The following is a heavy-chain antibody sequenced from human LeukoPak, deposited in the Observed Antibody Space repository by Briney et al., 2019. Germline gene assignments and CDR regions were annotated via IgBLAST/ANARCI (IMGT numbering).Heavy chain of an antibody. Sequence: GSLRLSFSASGFTFSSYAMHWVRPAAGKGLEWVAVISYDGSNKYYADSVKGRFTISRDNSKNTLYLQMNSLRAEDTAVYYCARDYYGSGSYYGAFGIWGQGTMVTVSS. V-gene: IGHV3-30*04. CDR3: ARDYYGSGSYYGAFGI. J-gene: IGHJ3*02. D-gene: IGHD3-10*01. CDR1: GFTFSSYA. CDR2: ISYDGSNK.